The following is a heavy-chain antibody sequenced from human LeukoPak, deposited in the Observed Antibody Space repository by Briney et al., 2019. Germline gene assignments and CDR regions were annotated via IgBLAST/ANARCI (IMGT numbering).Heavy chain of an antibody. CDR1: GYTLTELS. CDR2: FDPEDGET. Sequence: ASVKASCKVSGYTLTELSMHWVRQAPGKGLEWMGGFDPEDGETIYAQKFQGRVTMTEDTSTDTAYMELSSLRSEDTAAYYCARDTFLRAVAGTYYFDYWGQGTLVTVSS. V-gene: IGHV1-24*01. D-gene: IGHD6-19*01. J-gene: IGHJ4*02. CDR3: ARDTFLRAVAGTYYFDY.